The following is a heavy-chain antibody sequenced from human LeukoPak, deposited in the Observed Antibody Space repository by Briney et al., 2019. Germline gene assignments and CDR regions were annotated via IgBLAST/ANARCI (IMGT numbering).Heavy chain of an antibody. J-gene: IGHJ4*02. CDR2: IYGGGST. CDR1: GFTVSTSY. Sequence: GGSLRLSCAASGFTVSTSYMNWVRQAPGKGLEWVSVIYGGGSTYYADSVRGRFTISRDKSKNTLYLQMNSLRAEDTAVYFCARGYSSGWPDFWGQGTLVTVSS. D-gene: IGHD6-25*01. V-gene: IGHV3-53*01. CDR3: ARGYSSGWPDF.